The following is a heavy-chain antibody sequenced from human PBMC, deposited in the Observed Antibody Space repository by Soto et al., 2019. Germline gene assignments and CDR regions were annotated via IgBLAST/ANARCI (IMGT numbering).Heavy chain of an antibody. J-gene: IGHJ3*02. CDR1: GFTFSSYE. D-gene: IGHD3-22*01. CDR2: ISSSGSTI. CDR3: ARCKYYYDSSGYYQTSGAFDI. Sequence: PGGSLRLSCAASGFTFSSYEMNWVRQAPGKGLEWVSYISSSGSTIYYADSVKGRFTISRDNAKNSLYLQMNSLRAGDTAVYYCARCKYYYDSSGYYQTSGAFDIWGQATMVTVSS. V-gene: IGHV3-48*03.